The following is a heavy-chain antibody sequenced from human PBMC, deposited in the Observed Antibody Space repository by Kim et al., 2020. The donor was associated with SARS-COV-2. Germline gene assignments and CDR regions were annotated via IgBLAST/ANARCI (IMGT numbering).Heavy chain of an antibody. J-gene: IGHJ5*01. CDR1: GGSISSHY. V-gene: IGHV4-59*11. CDR2: IYYSGGT. D-gene: IGHD2-15*01. Sequence: SETLSLTCAVSGGSISSHYWSWSLHPPGKGLQWIVRIYYSGGTTYNPSLKSRVTILIDKSSKQFFLRLTTVITADSAVYFCSGDQGYLIAASCLIWFDA. CDR3: SGDQGYLIAASCLIWFDA.